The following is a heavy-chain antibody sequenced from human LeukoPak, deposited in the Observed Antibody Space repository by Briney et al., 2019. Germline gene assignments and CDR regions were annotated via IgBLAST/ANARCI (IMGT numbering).Heavy chain of an antibody. J-gene: IGHJ5*02. CDR3: ARDSVAAVPGWFDP. CDR1: GFTFSGSA. V-gene: IGHV3-73*01. D-gene: IGHD6-13*01. CDR2: IRSKANSYAT. Sequence: GGSLKLSCAASGFTFSGSAMHWVRQASGKGLEWVGRIRSKANSYATAYAASAKGRFTISRDDSKNTAYLQMNSLKTEDTAVYYCARDSVAAVPGWFDPWGQGTLVTVSS.